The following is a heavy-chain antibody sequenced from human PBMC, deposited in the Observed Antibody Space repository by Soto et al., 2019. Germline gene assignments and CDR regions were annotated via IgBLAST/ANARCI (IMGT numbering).Heavy chain of an antibody. D-gene: IGHD3-16*01. CDR1: GFTFNTYW. CDR3: TTGGRGYFTY. Sequence: EVQLVESGGGLVQPGGSLRLSCAASGFTFNTYWMQWVRQAPGKGLVWVSRIKSDGSYTNYADSVKGRFTSSRDNAKNTLLLRRNSLGAEDTAVYYGTTGGRGYFTYWGQGTLVTVSS. J-gene: IGHJ4*02. CDR2: IKSDGSYT. V-gene: IGHV3-74*01.